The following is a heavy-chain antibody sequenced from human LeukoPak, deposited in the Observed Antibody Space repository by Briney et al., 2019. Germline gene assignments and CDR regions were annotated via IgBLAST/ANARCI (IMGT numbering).Heavy chain of an antibody. V-gene: IGHV4-39*01. D-gene: IGHD3-10*01. CDR2: THYIKST. J-gene: IGHJ4*02. CDR3: ARQRAWFGEWAFDY. Sequence: SETLSLTCTVSGGSISSTNYYWGWLRQPPGKGLEWVGSTHYIKSTFYSPSLKSRVTMSVDTSKNLFSLKLSSVTAADTAVYFCARQRAWFGEWAFDYWGQGALVTVSS. CDR1: GGSISSTNYY.